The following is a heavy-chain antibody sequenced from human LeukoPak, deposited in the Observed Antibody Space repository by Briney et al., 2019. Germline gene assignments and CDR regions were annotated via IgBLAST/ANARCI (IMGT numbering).Heavy chain of an antibody. J-gene: IGHJ4*02. D-gene: IGHD5-18*01. CDR1: GGTFSSYA. V-gene: IGHV1-69*04. CDR2: IIPILGIA. CDR3: AGGVDTAMAQSRYYFDY. Sequence: ASVKVSCKASGGTFSSYAISWVRQAPGQGLEWVGRIIPILGIANYAQKFQGRVTITADKSTSTAYMELSSLRSEDTAVYYCAGGVDTAMAQSRYYFDYWGQGTLVTVSS.